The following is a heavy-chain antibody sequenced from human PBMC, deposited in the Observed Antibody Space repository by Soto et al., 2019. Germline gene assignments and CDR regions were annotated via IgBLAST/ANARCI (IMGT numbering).Heavy chain of an antibody. J-gene: IGHJ4*02. D-gene: IGHD3-10*01. Sequence: QLQLQESGPGLVKPSETLSLTCTVSGGSISSSSYYWGWIRQPPGKGLEWLGSIYYSGSTYYNPSLKSRVTISVDTSKNQFSLKLSSVTAADTAVYYCARRKRITMVRGFNSDPLNYFDFWGQGTLVTVSS. CDR2: IYYSGST. V-gene: IGHV4-39*01. CDR1: GGSISSSSYY. CDR3: ARRKRITMVRGFNSDPLNYFDF.